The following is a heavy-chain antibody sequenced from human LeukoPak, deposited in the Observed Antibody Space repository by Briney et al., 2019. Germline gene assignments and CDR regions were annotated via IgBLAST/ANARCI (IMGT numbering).Heavy chain of an antibody. CDR2: INPNSGGT. V-gene: IGHV1-2*06. CDR1: GYTFIGYY. CDR3: AKITVAGNGGDLDV. J-gene: IGHJ6*02. Sequence: ASVKVSCTASGYTFIGYYIHWVRQAPGQGLEWMGRINPNSGGTNYAQKFQGRVTMTRDTSISTAYMELSSLRSDDTAVYYCAKITVAGNGGDLDVWGQGTTVTVSS. D-gene: IGHD6-19*01.